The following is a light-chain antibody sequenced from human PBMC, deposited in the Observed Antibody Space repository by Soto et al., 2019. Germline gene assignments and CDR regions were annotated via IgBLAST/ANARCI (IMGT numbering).Light chain of an antibody. J-gene: IGKJ2*01. CDR3: QQSYSTPRT. CDR2: AAS. V-gene: IGKV1-39*01. Sequence: DIQMTQSPSSLSASVGDRVTITCRASQSISSYLNWYQQKPGKAPKLLIYAASSLQSGVPSRFSGSGSGTDFTRTISSLQPEDFATYYCQQSYSTPRTFGQGPKLEI. CDR1: QSISSY.